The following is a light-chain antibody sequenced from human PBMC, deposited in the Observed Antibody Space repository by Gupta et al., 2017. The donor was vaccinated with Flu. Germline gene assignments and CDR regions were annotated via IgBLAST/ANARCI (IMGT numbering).Light chain of an antibody. Sequence: QPVLTQPPSSSASPGESARLTCTLPSDINVGRYNIYWYQQKPGSPPKYLLYYYSDSDKGQGSGVPSRFSGSKDVSANTGILLISGLQSEDEADYYCMIWPSNAWVFGGGTKLTVL. J-gene: IGLJ3*02. CDR2: YYSDSDK. CDR1: SDINVGRYN. V-gene: IGLV5-37*01. CDR3: MIWPSNAWV.